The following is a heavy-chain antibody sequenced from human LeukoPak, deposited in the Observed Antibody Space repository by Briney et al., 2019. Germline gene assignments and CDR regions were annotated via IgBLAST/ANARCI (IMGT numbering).Heavy chain of an antibody. Sequence: PAGSLRLSCAASGFTFSGSALHWVRQASGKGLKWIGRINSKTNNYAPKYAASVTGRFTMSRDDAENTAYLQMNSLKTEDTAVYYCTRLWGDNGDYGGNFVSWGQGTLVTVSS. V-gene: IGHV3-73*01. CDR1: GFTFSGSA. J-gene: IGHJ4*02. D-gene: IGHD1-7*01. CDR3: TRLWGDNGDYGGNFVS. CDR2: INSKTNNYAP.